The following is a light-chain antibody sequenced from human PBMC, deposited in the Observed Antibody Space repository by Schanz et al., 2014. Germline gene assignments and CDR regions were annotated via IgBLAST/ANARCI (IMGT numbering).Light chain of an antibody. V-gene: IGLV1-44*01. Sequence: QSALTQPPSASGTPGQRVTISCSGSSSNIGSNTVNWYQQLPGTAPKPLIYSNNQRPSGVPDRFSGSKSGTSASLAISGLQSEDEADYYCAAWDDSLNGQLFGGGTKLTVL. CDR3: AAWDDSLNGQL. CDR2: SNN. CDR1: SSNIGSNT. J-gene: IGLJ3*02.